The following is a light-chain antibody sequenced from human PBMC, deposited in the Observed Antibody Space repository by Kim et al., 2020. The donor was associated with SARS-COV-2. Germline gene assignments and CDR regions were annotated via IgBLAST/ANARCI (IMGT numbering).Light chain of an antibody. J-gene: IGLJ3*02. Sequence: QSVLTQPPSASGTPGQRVTISCSGSSSNIGSNTVNWYQQLPGTAPKLLIYSNNQRPSGVPDRFSGSKSGTSASLGISGLQSEDEADYYCAAWDDSLNGLFGGGTQLTVL. CDR2: SNN. CDR1: SSNIGSNT. V-gene: IGLV1-44*01. CDR3: AAWDDSLNGL.